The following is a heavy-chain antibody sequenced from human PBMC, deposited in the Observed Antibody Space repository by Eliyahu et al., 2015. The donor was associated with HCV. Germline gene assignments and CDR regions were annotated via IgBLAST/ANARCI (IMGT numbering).Heavy chain of an antibody. V-gene: IGHV2-5*02. J-gene: IGHJ6*02. CDR3: AHAYCTTSSCHPYYYYNMDV. CDR2: IYWDDDK. D-gene: IGHD2-2*01. Sequence: QITLKESGPTLVKPTQTLTLTCTFYGFSLSTSGVGVGWIRQPPGKALEWLALIYWDDDKRYSPSLKTRLTITKDTSTNQVVLTMTNVDPVDTATYYCAHAYCTTSSCHPYYYYNMDVWGQGTTVTVSS. CDR1: GFSLSTSGVG.